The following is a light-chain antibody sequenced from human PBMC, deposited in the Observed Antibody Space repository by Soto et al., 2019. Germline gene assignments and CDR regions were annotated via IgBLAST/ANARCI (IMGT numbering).Light chain of an antibody. V-gene: IGKV3-15*01. Sequence: DIVMTQSPATLSVSPGERATLSCRASQSVSNKLAWYQQKPGQAPRLLIYAASKRATGILARFSGSGSGTEFTLTIDSRQSEDFAVYYCQQYNNWPQTFFKGTKVEIK. CDR3: QQYNNWPQT. J-gene: IGKJ1*01. CDR1: QSVSNK. CDR2: AAS.